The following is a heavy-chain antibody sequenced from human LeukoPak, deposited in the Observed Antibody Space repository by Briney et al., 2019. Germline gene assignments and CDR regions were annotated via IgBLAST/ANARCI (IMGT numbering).Heavy chain of an antibody. CDR2: ISAYNGNT. D-gene: IGHD6-19*01. J-gene: IGHJ4*02. Sequence: ASVRVSCKASGYTFTGYGVTWVRQAPGQGLEWMGWISAYNGNTKYAQKLQGRVTMTTDTSTSTVYMEVRSLRSDDTAVYYCARQYRSDWYLFDYWGQGTLVTVSS. CDR3: ARQYRSDWYLFDY. V-gene: IGHV1-18*01. CDR1: GYTFTGYG.